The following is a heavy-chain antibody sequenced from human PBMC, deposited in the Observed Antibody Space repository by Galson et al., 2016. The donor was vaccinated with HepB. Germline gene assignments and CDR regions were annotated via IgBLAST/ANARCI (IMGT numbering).Heavy chain of an antibody. Sequence: SLRLSCAASGFTFSRYGMHWVRQGPGKGLEWVAVIWYDGSKKDYADSVKGRFTISRDNSKNTLYLQMNSMRVDDTAVYYCAAYGVGDCYPTPWGQGTLVTVSS. D-gene: IGHD2-21*02. CDR1: GFTFSRYG. V-gene: IGHV3-33*01. J-gene: IGHJ5*02. CDR3: AAYGVGDCYPTP. CDR2: IWYDGSKK.